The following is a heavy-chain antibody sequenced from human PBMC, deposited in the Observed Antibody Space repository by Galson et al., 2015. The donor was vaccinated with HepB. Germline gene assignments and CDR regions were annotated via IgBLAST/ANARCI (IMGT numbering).Heavy chain of an antibody. CDR2: IFNTGTT. CDR3: ARATMVGFFGRPSNWNYEKSLPRNDDWFDP. V-gene: IGHV3-53*05. CDR1: GFAVTDNY. D-gene: IGHD1-7*01. Sequence: SLRLSCAASGFAVTDNYMHWVRQAPGKGLECVSVIFNTGTTFYADSVKGRFTISTDNAKNTVYLQMHSLRVEDTAVYYCARATMVGFFGRPSNWNYEKSLPRNDDWFDPWGQGTLVTVSS. J-gene: IGHJ5*02.